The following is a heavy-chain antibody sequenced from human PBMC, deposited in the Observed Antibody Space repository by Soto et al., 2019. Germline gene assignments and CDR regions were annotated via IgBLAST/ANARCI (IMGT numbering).Heavy chain of an antibody. V-gene: IGHV5-10-1*01. CDR2: IDPSDSYT. CDR1: GYRFTTYW. CDR3: ALYDSGSYSDY. Sequence: GESLKISCKGSGYRFTTYWISWVRQMPGKGLEWMGRIDPSDSYTNYSPSFQGHVTISADKYISTAYLQWSSLKASDTAMYYCALYDSGSYSDYWGRGTLVTVSS. D-gene: IGHD3-10*01. J-gene: IGHJ4*02.